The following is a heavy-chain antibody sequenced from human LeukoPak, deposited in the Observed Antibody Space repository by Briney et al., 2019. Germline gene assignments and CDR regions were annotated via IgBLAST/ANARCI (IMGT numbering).Heavy chain of an antibody. Sequence: GGSLRLSCTPSGFTFSSYGMHWVRQAPGKGLEWVAVTLNDGRSKYYADSVKGRFTISRDNSKNTLYLQMNSLGVEDTAVYFCAKDLDSSGDSYWGQGTLVTVSS. V-gene: IGHV3-30*18. D-gene: IGHD3-22*01. J-gene: IGHJ4*02. CDR3: AKDLDSSGDSY. CDR2: TLNDGRSK. CDR1: GFTFSSYG.